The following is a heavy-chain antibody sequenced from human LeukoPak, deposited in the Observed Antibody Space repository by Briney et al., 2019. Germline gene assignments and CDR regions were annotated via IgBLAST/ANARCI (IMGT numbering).Heavy chain of an antibody. CDR3: AKLGGNVAF. CDR2: IRFDASNK. J-gene: IGHJ4*02. D-gene: IGHD4-23*01. Sequence: GGSLRLSCAASGFTFSNYGMHWVRQAPGKGLEWVAFIRFDASNKYYADSVKGRFTISRDNSKNTLHLQMNILRAEDTAAYYCAKLGGNVAFWGQGTLVTVSS. V-gene: IGHV3-30*02. CDR1: GFTFSNYG.